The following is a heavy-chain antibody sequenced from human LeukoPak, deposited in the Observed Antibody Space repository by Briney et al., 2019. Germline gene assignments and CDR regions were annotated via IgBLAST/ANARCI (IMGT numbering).Heavy chain of an antibody. V-gene: IGHV4-39*01. D-gene: IGHD4-17*01. Sequence: PSETLSLTCTVSGDSIRSGGYYWVWIRQPPGKGLEWIGSIYYSESTYYNPSLKSRVTISVVTSKNQFSLNLSSVTAADTAVYYCARHAGFAVTTTFDYWGQGTLVTVSS. J-gene: IGHJ4*02. CDR2: IYYSEST. CDR1: GDSIRSGGYY. CDR3: ARHAGFAVTTTFDY.